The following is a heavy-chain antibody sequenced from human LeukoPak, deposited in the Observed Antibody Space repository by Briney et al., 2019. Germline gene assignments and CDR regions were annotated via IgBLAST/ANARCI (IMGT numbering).Heavy chain of an antibody. Sequence: SETLSLTCTVSGGSISSYYWSWIRQPPGKGLEWIGYIYYSGSTNYNPSLKSRVTISVDTSKNQFSLKLSSVTAADTAVYYCARELGSTPGYFDYWGQGTLVTVSS. J-gene: IGHJ4*02. CDR2: IYYSGST. V-gene: IGHV4-59*01. CDR3: ARELGSTPGYFDY. CDR1: GGSISSYY. D-gene: IGHD3-10*01.